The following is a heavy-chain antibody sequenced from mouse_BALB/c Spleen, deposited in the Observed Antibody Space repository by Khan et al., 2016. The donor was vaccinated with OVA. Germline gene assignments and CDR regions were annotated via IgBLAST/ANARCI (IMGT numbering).Heavy chain of an antibody. D-gene: IGHD2-2*01. V-gene: IGHV1-18*01. CDR2: IIPYNGGS. CDR3: SRGGYGAFAY. CDR1: GYSFTDYT. J-gene: IGHJ3*01. Sequence: IQLVQSGPELVKPGASTKISCKASGYSFTDYTMNWVKQSHGKNLEWIGLIIPYNGGSTYNQKFKGKATLTVDKSSSTAYMELLSLTSEDSSVYSCSRGGYGAFAYWGQGTLVTVSA.